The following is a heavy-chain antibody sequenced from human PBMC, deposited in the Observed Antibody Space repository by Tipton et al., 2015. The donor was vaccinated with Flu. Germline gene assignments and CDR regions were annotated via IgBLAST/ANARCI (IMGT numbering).Heavy chain of an antibody. V-gene: IGHV4-61*02. Sequence: LRLSCTVSGGSISSGSYYWSWIRQPAGKGLEWIGRIYTSGSTNYNPSLKSRVTISVDTSKNQFSLKLSSVTAADTAVYYRARVRSYYDSSGYYYAFDYWGQGTLVTVSS. CDR1: GGSISSGSYY. D-gene: IGHD3-22*01. CDR2: IYTSGST. J-gene: IGHJ4*02. CDR3: ARVRSYYDSSGYYYAFDY.